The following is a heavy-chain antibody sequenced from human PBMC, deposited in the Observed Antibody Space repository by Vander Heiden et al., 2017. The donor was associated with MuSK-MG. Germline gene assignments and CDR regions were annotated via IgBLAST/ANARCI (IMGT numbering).Heavy chain of an antibody. CDR1: GFTFSSYS. J-gene: IGHJ6*02. D-gene: IGHD4-17*01. CDR2: ISSSSSYI. Sequence: EVQLVESGGGLVKPGGSLRLCCAASGFTFSSYSMNWVRQAPGKGLEWVSSISSSSSYIYYADSVKGRFTISRDNAKNSLYLQMNSLRAEDTAVYYCAREYGDYYYYYGMDVWGQGTTVTVSS. CDR3: AREYGDYYYYYGMDV. V-gene: IGHV3-21*01.